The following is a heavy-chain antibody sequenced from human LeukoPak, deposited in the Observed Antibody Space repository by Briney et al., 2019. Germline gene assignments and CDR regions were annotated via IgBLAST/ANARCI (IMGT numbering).Heavy chain of an antibody. Sequence: GGSLRLSCAASGFTFSSYAMSWVRQAPGKGLEWVSAISGSGGSTYYADSVKGRFTISRDNSKNTLYLQMNSLRAEDTAVYYCAKDRTSYYEFWRDLEWFDPWGQGTLVTVSS. CDR2: ISGSGGST. CDR1: GFTFSSYA. J-gene: IGHJ5*02. V-gene: IGHV3-23*01. D-gene: IGHD3-3*01. CDR3: AKDRTSYYEFWRDLEWFDP.